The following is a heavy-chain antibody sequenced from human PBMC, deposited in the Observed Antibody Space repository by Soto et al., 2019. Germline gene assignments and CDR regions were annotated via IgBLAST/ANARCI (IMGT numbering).Heavy chain of an antibody. CDR3: ARGRYYFDSSGYWLSDAFDI. D-gene: IGHD3-22*01. CDR2: IYYSGST. Sequence: QVQLQESGPGLVKPSETLSLTCTVSGGSISGSYWSWIRQPPGKGLEWIGYIYYSGSTNYNPSLKSRATVSVDTSKNQFSLKLSSVTAADTAVYYCARGRYYFDSSGYWLSDAFDIWGQGTMVTVSS. CDR1: GGSISGSY. V-gene: IGHV4-59*01. J-gene: IGHJ3*02.